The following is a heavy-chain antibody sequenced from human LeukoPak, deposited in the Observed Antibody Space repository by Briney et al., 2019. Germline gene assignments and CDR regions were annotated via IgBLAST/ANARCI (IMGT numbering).Heavy chain of an antibody. CDR3: ARGIGSDYVALTDYYYYMDV. J-gene: IGHJ6*03. Sequence: KPGGSLRLSCAASGFTFSSYGMSWVRQAPGKGLEWVSAISGSGGSTYYADSVKGRFTISRDNSKNTLYLQMNSLRAEDTAVYYCARGIGSDYVALTDYYYYMDVWGKGTTVTVSS. CDR2: ISGSGGST. CDR1: GFTFSSYG. V-gene: IGHV3-23*01. D-gene: IGHD4-17*01.